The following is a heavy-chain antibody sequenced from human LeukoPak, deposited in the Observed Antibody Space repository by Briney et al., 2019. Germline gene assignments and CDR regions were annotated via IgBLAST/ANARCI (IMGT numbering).Heavy chain of an antibody. D-gene: IGHD2-15*01. CDR1: GFTFSNYE. J-gene: IGHJ5*02. V-gene: IGHV3-48*03. CDR3: ARGCSGGSCYESKFDP. Sequence: GGSLRLSCAASGFTFSNYEMNWVRQAPGKGLEWVSYISTSGSTIYYADSVKGRFTISRDNAKNSLYLQMNSLRAEDTAVYYCARGCSGGSCYESKFDPWGQGTLVTVSS. CDR2: ISTSGSTI.